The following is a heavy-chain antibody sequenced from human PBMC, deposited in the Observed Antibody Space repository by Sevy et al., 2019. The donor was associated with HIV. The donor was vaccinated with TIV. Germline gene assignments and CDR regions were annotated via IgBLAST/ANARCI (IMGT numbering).Heavy chain of an antibody. V-gene: IGHV3-48*01. CDR1: GFPFTSYS. J-gene: IGHJ4*02. CDR2: ITSTGDTI. CDR3: ATMDPSPAYFDY. Sequence: GGSLRLSCAASGFPFTSYSMNWVRQAPGKGLEWISYITSTGDTIFYADSVKGRFTISRDNAKNSLYLQMNSLRADDTAVYYYATMDPSPAYFDYWGQGTLVTVSS.